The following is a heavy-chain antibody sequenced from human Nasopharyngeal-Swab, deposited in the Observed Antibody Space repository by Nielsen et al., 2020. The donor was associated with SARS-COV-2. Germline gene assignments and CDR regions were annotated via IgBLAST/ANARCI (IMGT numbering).Heavy chain of an antibody. V-gene: IGHV4-59*01. J-gene: IGHJ4*02. CDR3: ARDSSGWHY. CDR2: FFYSGTP. Sequence: GSLRLSCTASGGSIKSYYWSWVRQPPGKGLEWIGNFFYSGTPNYNPSLKSRVTISVDAPRNQFSLRLNSVTSADTAMYYCARDSSGWHYWGQGTLVTVSS. D-gene: IGHD6-19*01. CDR1: GGSIKSYY.